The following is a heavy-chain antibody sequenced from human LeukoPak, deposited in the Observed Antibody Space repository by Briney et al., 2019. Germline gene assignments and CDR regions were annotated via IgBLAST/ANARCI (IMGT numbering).Heavy chain of an antibody. J-gene: IGHJ4*02. CDR1: GYTFSSYD. Sequence: ASVKVSCKASGYTFSSYDINWVRQAAGQGLEWMGWMNPKTGNTGFSQKFQGRVTITGDTSISTAYMELSRLTSEDTGVYYCTRGLPRDGLVVIAAANEYWGQGSLVTVSS. CDR3: TRGLPRDGLVVIAAANEY. D-gene: IGHD2-2*01. V-gene: IGHV1-8*03. CDR2: MNPKTGNT.